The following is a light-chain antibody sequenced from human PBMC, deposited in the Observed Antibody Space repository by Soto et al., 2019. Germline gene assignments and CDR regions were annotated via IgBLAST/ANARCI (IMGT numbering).Light chain of an antibody. CDR1: QSVSTN. Sequence: EIVMTQSPATLSVSPGERATLSCRASQSVSTNLAWYQQKPGQAPRLLIYRASIRATGVPARFSGSGSGTEFTLTISGPQSEDFAVYYCQHYNNWPPWTFGQGTKVEVK. V-gene: IGKV3-15*01. CDR2: RAS. J-gene: IGKJ1*01. CDR3: QHYNNWPPWT.